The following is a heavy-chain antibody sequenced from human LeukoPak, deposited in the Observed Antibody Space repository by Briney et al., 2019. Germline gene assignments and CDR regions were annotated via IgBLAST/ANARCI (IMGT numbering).Heavy chain of an antibody. CDR1: EFTFSSYN. CDR2: ISSSSSTI. CDR3: ARWRYGSGIFDY. V-gene: IGHV3-48*01. J-gene: IGHJ4*02. Sequence: GGSLRLSCVASEFTFSSYNMNWVRQAPGKGLEWVSYISSSSSTIYYADSVKGRFTVSRDNAKNSLFLQMNSLRAEDTAVYYCARWRYGSGIFDYWGQGTLVTVSS. D-gene: IGHD3-10*01.